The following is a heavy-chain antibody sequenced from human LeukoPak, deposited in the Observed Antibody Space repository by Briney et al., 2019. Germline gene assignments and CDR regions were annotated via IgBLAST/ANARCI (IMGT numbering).Heavy chain of an antibody. CDR3: TTDGYCSGGNCYSFDY. CDR2: IKSKIDGGTI. Sequence: GGSLRLSCAASGLTFSKAWMSWVRQAPGKGLEWVGRIKSKIDGGTIEYAAPVKGRFTISRDDSKNTQDLQMHSLKTEDTAVYYCTTDGYCSGGNCYSFDYWGQGTLVTVSS. V-gene: IGHV3-15*01. CDR1: GLTFSKAW. D-gene: IGHD2-15*01. J-gene: IGHJ4*02.